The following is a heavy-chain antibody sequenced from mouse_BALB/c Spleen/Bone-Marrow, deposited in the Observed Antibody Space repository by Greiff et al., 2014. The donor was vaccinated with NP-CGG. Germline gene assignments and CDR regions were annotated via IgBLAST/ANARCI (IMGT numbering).Heavy chain of an antibody. J-gene: IGHJ4*01. D-gene: IGHD3-2*02. CDR1: GYTFTSYW. CDR2: IYPGDGDT. Sequence: QVQLQQSGAELARPGASVKLSCKASGYTFTSYWMQWVKQRPGQGLEWMGAIYPGDGDTRYTQKFKGKATLTADKSSSTAYMQLSSLASEDSAVYYCARSGAMDYWGQGTSVTVSS. CDR3: ARSGAMDY. V-gene: IGHV1-87*01.